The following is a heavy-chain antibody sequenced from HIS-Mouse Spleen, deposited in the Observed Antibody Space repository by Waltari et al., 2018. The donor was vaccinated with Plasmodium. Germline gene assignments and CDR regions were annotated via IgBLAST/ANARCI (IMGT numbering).Heavy chain of an antibody. CDR1: GFTFSSYA. D-gene: IGHD3-10*01. Sequence: EVQLLESGGGLVQPGGSLRLSCAASGFTFSSYAMSWVRQAPGKGVEGVSAISGSGGSTYYADSVKGRFTISRDNSKNTLYLQMNSLRAEDTAVYYCAKPVYGSGSYYFDYWGQGTLVTVSS. CDR3: AKPVYGSGSYYFDY. J-gene: IGHJ4*02. V-gene: IGHV3-23*01. CDR2: ISGSGGST.